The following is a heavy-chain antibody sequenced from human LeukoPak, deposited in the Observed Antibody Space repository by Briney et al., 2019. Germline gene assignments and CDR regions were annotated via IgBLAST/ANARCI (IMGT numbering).Heavy chain of an antibody. D-gene: IGHD3-22*01. V-gene: IGHV3-66*01. CDR1: GFTAGSNY. J-gene: IGHJ3*02. Sequence: GGSLRPSCAASGFTAGSNYMSWVRQAPGKGLEWVSIIYGGGSTDFADSVKGRFTISRDNSKNTVYLQMNSLRAEDTAVYFCARVRYYDSSGHGAFDIWGQGTMVTVSS. CDR2: IYGGGST. CDR3: ARVRYYDSSGHGAFDI.